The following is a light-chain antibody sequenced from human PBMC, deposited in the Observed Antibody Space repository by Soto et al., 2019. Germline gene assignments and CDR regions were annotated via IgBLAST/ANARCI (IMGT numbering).Light chain of an antibody. CDR3: QQSYNYQGT. V-gene: IGKV1-5*03. CDR2: KAS. Sequence: DIQMTQSPSTLSASVGDRVTITCRASQTISTWLAWYQQEPGKAPKVLIYKASSLESGVPSRFSGSGSGTEFTLTISSLQPDDFATYYCQQSYNYQGTFGGGTKVEIK. CDR1: QTISTW. J-gene: IGKJ4*01.